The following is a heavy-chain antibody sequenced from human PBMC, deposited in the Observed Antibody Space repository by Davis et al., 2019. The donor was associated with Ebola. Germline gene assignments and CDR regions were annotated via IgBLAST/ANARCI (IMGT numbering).Heavy chain of an antibody. Sequence: GESLKISCAASGFTFSSYSMNWVRQAPGKGLEWVSSISSSSSYIYYADSVKGRFTISRDNAKNSLYLQMNSLKTEDTAVYYCTITVYYFDYWGQGTLVTVSS. CDR2: ISSSSSYI. CDR3: TITVYYFDY. J-gene: IGHJ4*02. D-gene: IGHD3-10*01. V-gene: IGHV3-21*04. CDR1: GFTFSSYS.